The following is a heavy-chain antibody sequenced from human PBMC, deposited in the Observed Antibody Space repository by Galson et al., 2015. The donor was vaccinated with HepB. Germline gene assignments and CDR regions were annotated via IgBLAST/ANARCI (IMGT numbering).Heavy chain of an antibody. D-gene: IGHD5-12*01. J-gene: IGHJ4*02. CDR1: GFTFSSYW. CDR2: IKQNGSEK. Sequence: SLRLSCAASGFTFSSYWMRWVRQAPGKGLEWVANIKQNGSEKYYVDSVKGRFTISRDNAKNSLYLQMNSLRAEDTAVYYCARGRAYSAYEDYWGQGTLVTVSS. CDR3: ARGRAYSAYEDY. V-gene: IGHV3-7*03.